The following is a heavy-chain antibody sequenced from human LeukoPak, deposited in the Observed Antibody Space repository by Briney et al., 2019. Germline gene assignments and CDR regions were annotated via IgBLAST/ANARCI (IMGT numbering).Heavy chain of an antibody. CDR1: GYSISSGYY. J-gene: IGHJ6*03. CDR3: ARHFVHLERRAHYYMDV. D-gene: IGHD1-1*01. Sequence: PETLSLTCAVSGYSISSGYYWGWIRQPPGKGVEWIGGIYHSGSTYYNPSLKSRVTISVDTSKNQFSLKLSSVTAADTAVYYCARHFVHLERRAHYYMDVWGKGTTVTVSS. CDR2: IYHSGST. V-gene: IGHV4-38-2*01.